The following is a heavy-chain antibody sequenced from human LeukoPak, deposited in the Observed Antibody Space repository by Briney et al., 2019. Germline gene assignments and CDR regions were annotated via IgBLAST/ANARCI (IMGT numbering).Heavy chain of an antibody. V-gene: IGHV3-23*01. CDR1: GFTFSSYA. CDR2: ISGSGGST. J-gene: IGHJ4*02. CDR3: AKGRGDYYDSSGYQAHFDY. Sequence: GGSLRLSCAASGFTFSSYAMSWVRQAPGKGLEWVSAISGSGGSTYYADSVKGRFTISRDNSKNTLYLQMNSLRAEDAPVYYCAKGRGDYYDSSGYQAHFDYWGQGTLVTVSS. D-gene: IGHD3-22*01.